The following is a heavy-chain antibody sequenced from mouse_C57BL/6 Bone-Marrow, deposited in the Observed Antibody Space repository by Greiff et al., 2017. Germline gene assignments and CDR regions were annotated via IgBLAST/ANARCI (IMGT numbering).Heavy chain of an antibody. CDR3: SRDWDYFDY. Sequence: VLLQQSGAELVKPGASVKISCKASGYAFSTYWMNWVKQRPGTGLEWIGQIYPGDGDTNYNGKFKGKATLTADKSSSTASWQLSSLTSDDSAVEYCSRDWDYFDYWGQGTTLTVSS. D-gene: IGHD4-1*01. CDR1: GYAFSTYW. J-gene: IGHJ2*01. V-gene: IGHV1-80*01. CDR2: IYPGDGDT.